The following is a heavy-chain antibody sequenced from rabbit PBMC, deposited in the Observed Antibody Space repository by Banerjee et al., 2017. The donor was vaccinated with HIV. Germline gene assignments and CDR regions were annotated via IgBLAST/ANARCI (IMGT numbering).Heavy chain of an antibody. V-gene: IGHV1S40*01. CDR1: GFSFSSSYW. J-gene: IGHJ3*01. D-gene: IGHD8-1*01. Sequence: QSLEESGGDLVQPGASLTLTCTASGFSFSSSYWICWVRQAPGKGLEWIACIDAGSSGSTYYTSWAKGRFTISKTSSTTVTLQMTSLTAADTATYFCARGDGNSSDLWGPGTLVTVS. CDR2: IDAGSSGST. CDR3: ARGDGNSSDL.